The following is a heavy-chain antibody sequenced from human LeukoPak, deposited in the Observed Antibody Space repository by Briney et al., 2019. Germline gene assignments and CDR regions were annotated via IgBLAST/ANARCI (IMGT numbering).Heavy chain of an antibody. CDR1: GFPFSSYW. CDR3: TRVGYIDEGIDY. CDR2: IKQDGSKK. Sequence: GSLRLSCVASGFPFSSYWMTWVRQAPGKGLEWVANIKQDGSKKSYVDSVKGRFTISRDNAKNSLYLQMNSLRAEDTAIYYRTRVGYIDEGIDYWGQGTPVTVSS. V-gene: IGHV3-7*04. J-gene: IGHJ4*02. D-gene: IGHD5-24*01.